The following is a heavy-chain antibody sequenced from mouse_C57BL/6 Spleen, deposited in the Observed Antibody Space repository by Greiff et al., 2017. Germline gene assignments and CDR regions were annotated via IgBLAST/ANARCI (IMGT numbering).Heavy chain of an antibody. CDR3: ARNNCGSGYGYAMDY. J-gene: IGHJ4*01. CDR1: GFSLTSYA. Sequence: QVHVKQSGPGLVAPSQSLSITCTVSGFSLTSYAISWVRQPPGKGLEWLGVIWTGRGTNYNSALNNRLGIGKDNSKGQVFLRMNSLQTDDTARYYCARNNCGSGYGYAMDYWGQGTSVTVSS. CDR2: IWTGRGT. D-gene: IGHD1-1*01. V-gene: IGHV2-9-1*01.